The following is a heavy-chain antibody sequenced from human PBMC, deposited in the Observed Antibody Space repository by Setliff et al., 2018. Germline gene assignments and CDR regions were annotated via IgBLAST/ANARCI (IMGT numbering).Heavy chain of an antibody. D-gene: IGHD1-26*01. J-gene: IGHJ4*02. V-gene: IGHV1-69*16. CDR1: GGTLTTFTTYS. Sequence: GASVQVSCKASGGTLTTFTTYSLIWVRQAPGQGLEWMGGIIPITGTTNYAQRFQGRITISTDESSSTVYMEMSRLKSEDTAVYYCARGSIVGPTRGDFDFWGLGTLVTVS. CDR3: ARGSIVGPTRGDFDF. CDR2: IIPITGTT.